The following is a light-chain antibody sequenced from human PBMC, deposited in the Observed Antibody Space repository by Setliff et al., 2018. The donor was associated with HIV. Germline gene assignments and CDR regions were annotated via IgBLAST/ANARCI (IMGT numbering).Light chain of an antibody. J-gene: IGLJ1*01. CDR2: EVS. V-gene: IGLV2-14*01. CDR3: SSYAITNTLP. CDR1: SSDVGGYNY. Sequence: QSVLTQPASVSGSPGQSISISCSGTSSDVGGYNYVSWYQHHPGKAPKLIISEVSNRPSGVSNRFSGSKSGNTASLTISGLQTEDEADYYCSSYAITNTLPFGTGTKGTVL.